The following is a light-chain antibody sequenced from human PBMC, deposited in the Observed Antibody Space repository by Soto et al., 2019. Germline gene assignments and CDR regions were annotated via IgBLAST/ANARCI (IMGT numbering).Light chain of an antibody. V-gene: IGKV3-20*01. Sequence: EIVLTQSPGTLSLSPGERATLSCRASQSVSNNYLAWYQQKPGQAPRLLIYGASNRATGIPDRFSGSGSGTDFTLTISRLEPEDFAVYYWQQYGSSGTFGQGT. CDR2: GAS. CDR3: QQYGSSGT. J-gene: IGKJ1*01. CDR1: QSVSNNY.